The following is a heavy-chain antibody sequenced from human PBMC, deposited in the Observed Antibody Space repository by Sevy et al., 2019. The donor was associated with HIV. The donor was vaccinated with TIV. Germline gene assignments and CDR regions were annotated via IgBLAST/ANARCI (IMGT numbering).Heavy chain of an antibody. V-gene: IGHV4-61*01. Sequence: SENLSLTCTVSGGSVSSGSYYWSWIRQPPGKGLEWIGYIYYSGSTNYNPSLKSRVTISVDTSKIQFSLKLSSVTAADTAVYYRARDEGMHHFDYWGQGTLVTVSS. CDR1: GGSVSSGSYY. CDR2: IYYSGST. CDR3: ARDEGMHHFDY. J-gene: IGHJ4*02.